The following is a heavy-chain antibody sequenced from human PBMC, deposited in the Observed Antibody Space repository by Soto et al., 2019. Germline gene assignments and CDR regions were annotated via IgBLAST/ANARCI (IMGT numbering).Heavy chain of an antibody. Sequence: QVQLVQSGAEVKKPGASVKVSCKASGSTFTPHGIGWVRQVPGQGLEWMGWVRGDNGHTNYAQSLQGRVTMTTDTSTNTAYMELRSLRSDDTAVYYCARDLGYCRSGTCYREWFDPWGQGTLVTVSS. V-gene: IGHV1-18*01. CDR3: ARDLGYCRSGTCYREWFDP. J-gene: IGHJ5*02. CDR2: VRGDNGHT. D-gene: IGHD2-15*01. CDR1: GSTFTPHG.